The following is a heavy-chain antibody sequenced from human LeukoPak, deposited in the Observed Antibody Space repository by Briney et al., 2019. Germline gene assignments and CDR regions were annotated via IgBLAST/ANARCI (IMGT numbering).Heavy chain of an antibody. J-gene: IGHJ6*02. CDR1: GYTFTSYG. CDR2: ISAYNGNT. Sequence: ASVKVSCKASGYTFTSYGISWVRQAPGQGLEWMGWISAYNGNTNYAQKLQGRVTMTTDTSTSTAYMELRSLRSDDTAVYYCARDENSVTTRYYYGMDVWGQGTTVTVSS. CDR3: ARDENSVTTRYYYGMDV. V-gene: IGHV1-18*01. D-gene: IGHD4-11*01.